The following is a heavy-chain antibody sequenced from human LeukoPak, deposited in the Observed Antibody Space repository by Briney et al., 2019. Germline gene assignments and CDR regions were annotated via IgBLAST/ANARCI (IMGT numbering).Heavy chain of an antibody. CDR2: INHSGST. Sequence: SETLSLTCAVYGGSFSGYYWSWIRQPPGKGLEWIGEINHSGSTNYNPSLKSRVTISVDTSKNQFSLKLSSVTAADTAVYYCASYYYEDAFDIWGQGTMVTVSS. J-gene: IGHJ3*02. CDR3: ASYYYEDAFDI. V-gene: IGHV4-34*01. D-gene: IGHD3-22*01. CDR1: GGSFSGYY.